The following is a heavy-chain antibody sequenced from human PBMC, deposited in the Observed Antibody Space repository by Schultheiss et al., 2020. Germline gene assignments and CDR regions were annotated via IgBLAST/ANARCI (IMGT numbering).Heavy chain of an antibody. Sequence: GESLKISCAASGFTFSSYGMHWVRQVPGKGLEWVAVIWYDGSNKYYADSVKGRFTISRDNSKNTLYLQMNSLRAEDTAVYYCARASSKRGMDVWGQGTTVTVSS. CDR2: IWYDGSNK. J-gene: IGHJ6*02. CDR3: ARASSKRGMDV. CDR1: GFTFSSYG. V-gene: IGHV3-33*01.